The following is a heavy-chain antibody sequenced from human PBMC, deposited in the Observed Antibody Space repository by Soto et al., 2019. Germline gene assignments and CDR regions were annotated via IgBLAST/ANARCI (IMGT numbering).Heavy chain of an antibody. CDR1: GDSISSCDHY. Sequence: SETLSLTCSVSGDSISSCDHYWSWSRQPPGKGLEWIGYVYHSGSTYYNPSLKARVAMSLDMSKNTFSLKMTSVTAADTAVFYCARGYCRGGTCYGHDYWGQGTLVT. D-gene: IGHD2-15*01. V-gene: IGHV4-30-4*01. CDR3: ARGYCRGGTCYGHDY. CDR2: VYHSGST. J-gene: IGHJ4*02.